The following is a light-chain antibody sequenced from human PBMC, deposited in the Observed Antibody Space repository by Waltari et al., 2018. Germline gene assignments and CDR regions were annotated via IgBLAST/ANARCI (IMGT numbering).Light chain of an antibody. CDR2: RNN. CDR3: ATWDDSLNGQV. Sequence: QSVLTQPPSASGTPGQRVTISCSGSNPTTGRNIVTWYQQLPETAPKPLISRNNQRPSGVPDRFSGSKSGTSASLAISGLQSEDEADYYCATWDDSLNGQVFGGGTKLTVL. J-gene: IGLJ3*02. V-gene: IGLV1-44*01. CDR1: NPTTGRNI.